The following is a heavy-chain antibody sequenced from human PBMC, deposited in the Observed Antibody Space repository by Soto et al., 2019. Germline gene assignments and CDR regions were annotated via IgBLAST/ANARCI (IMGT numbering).Heavy chain of an antibody. CDR2: INHSGST. J-gene: IGHJ6*02. V-gene: IGHV4-34*01. CDR3: ASLYVSAASGSNDPDYYYYGMDV. CDR1: GGSFSGYY. D-gene: IGHD3-10*01. Sequence: PSETLSLTCAVYGGSFSGYYWSWIRQPPGKGLEWIGEINHSGSTNYNPSLKSRVTISVDTSKNQFSLKLSSVTAADTAVYYCASLYVSAASGSNDPDYYYYGMDVWGQGTTVTVSS.